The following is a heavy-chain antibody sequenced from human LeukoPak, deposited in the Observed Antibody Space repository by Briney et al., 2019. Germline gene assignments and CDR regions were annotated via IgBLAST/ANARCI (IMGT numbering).Heavy chain of an antibody. V-gene: IGHV4-61*02. Sequence: TSETLSLTCTLSGGSISSGSYYWSWIRQPAGKGLEWIGRIYTSGSTNYNPSLKSRVTISVDTSKNQFSLKLSSVTAADTAVYYCARLPVVPAATGAFDIWGQGTMVTVSS. CDR2: IYTSGST. CDR3: ARLPVVPAATGAFDI. J-gene: IGHJ3*02. CDR1: GGSISSGSYY. D-gene: IGHD2-2*01.